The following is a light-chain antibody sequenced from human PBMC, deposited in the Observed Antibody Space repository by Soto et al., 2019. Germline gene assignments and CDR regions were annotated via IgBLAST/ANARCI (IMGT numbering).Light chain of an antibody. J-gene: IGKJ1*01. CDR1: QSVSSY. CDR3: QQYGSSPKT. CDR2: GAS. V-gene: IGKV3-20*01. Sequence: VLKLSPGTVSLSPGERATLYCMASQSVSSYLASYQQKPGQAPRLLIYGASSRATGIPDRFSGSGSGTDFTLTISRLEPEDFAVYYCQQYGSSPKTFGQGTKVDIK.